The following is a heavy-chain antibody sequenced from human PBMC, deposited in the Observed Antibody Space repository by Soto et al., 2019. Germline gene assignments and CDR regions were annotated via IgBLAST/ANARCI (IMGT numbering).Heavy chain of an antibody. CDR3: ARGSSSNKYGMGV. Sequence: SETLSLTCAVYGGSFSGYYWSWIRQPPGKGLEWIGEINHSGSTNYNPSLKSRVTISVDTSKNQFSLKLSSVTAADTAVYYCARGSSSNKYGMGVWGQGTTVTVSS. D-gene: IGHD6-6*01. J-gene: IGHJ6*02. CDR1: GGSFSGYY. CDR2: INHSGST. V-gene: IGHV4-34*01.